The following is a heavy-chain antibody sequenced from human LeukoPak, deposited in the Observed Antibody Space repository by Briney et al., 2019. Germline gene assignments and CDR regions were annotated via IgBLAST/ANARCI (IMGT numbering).Heavy chain of an antibody. J-gene: IGHJ4*02. V-gene: IGHV3-21*01. D-gene: IGHD6-19*01. CDR3: AKGKASVAGATNDY. CDR1: GFTFSNYG. CDR2: ISSRGTYK. Sequence: GGSLRLSCAASGFTFSNYGVSWLRQAPGKGLEWVSSISSRGTYKYYADSVKGRFTISRDNAKNSLYLQMNSLRAEDTAVYYCAKGKASVAGATNDYRGQGTLVTVSS.